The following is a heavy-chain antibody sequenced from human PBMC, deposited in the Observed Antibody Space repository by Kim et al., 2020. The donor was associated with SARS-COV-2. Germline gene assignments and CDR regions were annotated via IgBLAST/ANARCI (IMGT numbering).Heavy chain of an antibody. CDR2: IYYSGST. D-gene: IGHD2-21*02. CDR1: GGSVSSGSYY. CDR3: ARRVWDHYGGNSVDY. J-gene: IGHJ4*02. V-gene: IGHV4-61*01. Sequence: SETLSLTCTVSGGSVSSGSYYRSWIRQPPGKGLEWIGYIYYSGSTNYNPSLKSRVTISVDTSKNQFSLKLSSVTAADTAVYYCARRVWDHYGGNSVDYWGQGTLVTVSS.